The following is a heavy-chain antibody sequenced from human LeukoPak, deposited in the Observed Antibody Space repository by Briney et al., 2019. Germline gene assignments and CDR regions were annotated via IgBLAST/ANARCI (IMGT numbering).Heavy chain of an antibody. CDR1: GFTFSSYG. J-gene: IGHJ4*02. V-gene: IGHV3-30*18. D-gene: IGHD4-17*01. CDR3: AKDGSYGDYRNFDY. CDR2: ISYDGSNK. Sequence: PGRSLRLSCAASGFTFSSYGMHWVRQAPGKGVEWVAVISYDGSNKYYADSVKGRFTISRDNSKSTLYLQMNSLRAEGTAVYYCAKDGSYGDYRNFDYWGQGTLVTVSS.